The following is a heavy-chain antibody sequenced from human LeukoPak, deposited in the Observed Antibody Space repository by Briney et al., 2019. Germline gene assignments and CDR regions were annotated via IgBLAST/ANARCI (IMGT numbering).Heavy chain of an antibody. CDR3: ARIRRDGYNSYFDY. V-gene: IGHV4-34*01. Sequence: SETLSLTCAVYGGSFSGYYWSWIRQPPGKGLEWIGEINHSGSTNYNPSLKSRVTISVDTSKNQFSPKLSSVTAADTAVYYCARIRRDGYNSYFDYWGQGTLVTVSS. CDR1: GGSFSGYY. D-gene: IGHD5-24*01. J-gene: IGHJ4*02. CDR2: INHSGST.